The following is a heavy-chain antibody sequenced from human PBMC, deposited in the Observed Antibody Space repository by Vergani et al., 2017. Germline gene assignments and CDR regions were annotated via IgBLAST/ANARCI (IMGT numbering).Heavy chain of an antibody. V-gene: IGHV3-23*01. J-gene: IGHJ3*02. Sequence: EVQLLESGGGLVQPGGSLRLSCEASGFTFSSCAMSWVRQAPGKGLEWVSAISGSGGSTYYADSVKGRFTISRDNSKNTLYLQMNSLRAEDTAVYYCAKSREYYDSSGRSAFDSWGQGTMVTVAS. CDR2: ISGSGGST. D-gene: IGHD3-22*01. CDR3: AKSREYYDSSGRSAFDS. CDR1: GFTFSSCA.